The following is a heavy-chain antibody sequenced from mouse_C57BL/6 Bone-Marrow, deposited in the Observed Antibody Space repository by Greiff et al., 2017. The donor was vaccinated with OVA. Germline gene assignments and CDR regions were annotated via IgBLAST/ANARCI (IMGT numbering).Heavy chain of an antibody. V-gene: IGHV1-74*01. Sequence: QVQLQQPGAELVKPGASVKVSCKASGYTFTSYWMHWVKQRPGQGLEWIGRIHPSDSDTNYNQKLKGKATLTVDKASSAAYMQLRSLTSEDSAVYYCAIWGYAEDYAMDYWGQGTSVTVSS. D-gene: IGHD2-2*01. CDR1: GYTFTSYW. CDR2: IHPSDSDT. CDR3: AIWGYAEDYAMDY. J-gene: IGHJ4*01.